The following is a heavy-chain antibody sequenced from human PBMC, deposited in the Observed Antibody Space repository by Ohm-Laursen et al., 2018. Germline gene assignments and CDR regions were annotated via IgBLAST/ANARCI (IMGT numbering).Heavy chain of an antibody. V-gene: IGHV1-2*02. CDR2: INPNSGGT. Sequence: SVKVSCKASGYTFISYNIHWVRQAPGQGLEWMGWINPNSGGTDYAQKFQGRVTMTTDTSTSTAYMELRSLRSDDTAVYYCARGGIEYSSSWVDPWGQGTLVTVSS. J-gene: IGHJ5*02. D-gene: IGHD6-13*01. CDR3: ARGGIEYSSSWVDP. CDR1: GYTFISYN.